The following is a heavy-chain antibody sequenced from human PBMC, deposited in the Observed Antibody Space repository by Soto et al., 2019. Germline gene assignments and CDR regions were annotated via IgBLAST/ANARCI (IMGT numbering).Heavy chain of an antibody. D-gene: IGHD2-21*02. J-gene: IGHJ4*02. CDR1: GYKFTNYW. CDR2: IYPGDSDT. CDR3: ARQNHGGDSTYLDY. V-gene: IGHV5-51*01. Sequence: GESLKISCKGSGYKFTNYWIGWVRQMPGKGLEWMGVIYPGDSDTRYSPSFQGQVTISADKSISTAYLQWSSLKASDTAIYFCARQNHGGDSTYLDYWGQGALVTSPQ.